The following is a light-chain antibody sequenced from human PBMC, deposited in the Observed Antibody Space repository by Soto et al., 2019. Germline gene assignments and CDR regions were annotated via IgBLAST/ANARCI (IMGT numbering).Light chain of an antibody. CDR1: QSITSRY. J-gene: IGKJ5*01. CDR2: GAS. Sequence: DIVLTQSPATLSLSPGERVTLSCGASQSITSRYLAWYQQKPGQSPRLLIYGASSRATGIPDRFSGSGSGTDFTLTISSLQSEDFEVYYCQQYNNWPITFGQGTRLEIK. CDR3: QQYNNWPIT. V-gene: IGKV3D-20*02.